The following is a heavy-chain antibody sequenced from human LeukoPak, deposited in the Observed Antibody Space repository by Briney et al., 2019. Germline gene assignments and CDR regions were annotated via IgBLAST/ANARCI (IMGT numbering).Heavy chain of an antibody. V-gene: IGHV3-74*01. CDR3: VRDFRSADY. CDR2: INSDGSWT. J-gene: IGHJ4*02. CDR1: GNYW. Sequence: GGSLRLSCAASGNYWMHWVRQAPGKGLVWVSHINSDGSWTGYADSVKGRFTISRDNARNTVYLQMNSLRAEDTAVYYCVRDFRSADYWGQGTLVTVSS.